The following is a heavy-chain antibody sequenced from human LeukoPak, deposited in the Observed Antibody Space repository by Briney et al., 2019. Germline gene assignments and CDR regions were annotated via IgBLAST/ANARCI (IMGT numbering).Heavy chain of an antibody. Sequence: PSETLSLTCTVSGGSISSSTYYRGWIRQPPGKGLEYIGGMSYSGSTYYNPSLKSRVTISVDTSKNQFSLKLSSVTAADTAVYYCARGVPISDAFDIWGQGTMVTVSS. J-gene: IGHJ3*02. CDR3: ARGVPISDAFDI. CDR2: MSYSGST. CDR1: GGSISSSTYY. V-gene: IGHV4-39*07.